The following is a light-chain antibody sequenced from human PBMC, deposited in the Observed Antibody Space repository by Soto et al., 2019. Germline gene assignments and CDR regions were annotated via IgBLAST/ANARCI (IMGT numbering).Light chain of an antibody. Sequence: QSVLTQPPSASGTPGQRVTISCSGSSSNIGGNTVSWYQHLPGTAPKLLIYSNNQRPSGVPDRFSVSKSGTSASLAITGLQSEDEADYYCPACDNSLNGYVFGGGTQLTVL. CDR2: SNN. CDR3: PACDNSLNGYV. V-gene: IGLV1-44*01. CDR1: SSNIGGNT. J-gene: IGLJ7*01.